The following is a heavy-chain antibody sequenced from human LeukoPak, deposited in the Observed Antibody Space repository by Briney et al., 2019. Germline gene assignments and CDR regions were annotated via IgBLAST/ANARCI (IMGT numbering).Heavy chain of an antibody. CDR3: ARPFDSSVDY. CDR1: GLTFSDSF. D-gene: IGHD3-9*01. Sequence: GGSLRLSCAVSGLTFSDSFITWIRQAPGKGLEWLAYIGDSGDIIYHADAVKGRFTTSRDNAKSSVYLLMNNLRDENTGVYYCARPFDSSVDYWGQGTVVTVSS. CDR2: IGDSGDII. J-gene: IGHJ4*02. V-gene: IGHV3-11*01.